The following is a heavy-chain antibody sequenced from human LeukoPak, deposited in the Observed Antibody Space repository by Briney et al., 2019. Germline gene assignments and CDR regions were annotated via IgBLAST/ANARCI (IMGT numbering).Heavy chain of an antibody. V-gene: IGHV3-30-3*01. J-gene: IGHJ4*02. CDR1: GFTFSSYA. D-gene: IGHD6-13*01. CDR3: AKERGKYSSSWYGLDY. Sequence: PGGSLRLSCAASGFTFSSYAMHWVRQAPGKGLEWVAVISYDGSNKYYADSVKGRFTISRDNSKNTLYLQMNSLRVEDTALYYCAKERGKYSSSWYGLDYWGQGTLVTVSS. CDR2: ISYDGSNK.